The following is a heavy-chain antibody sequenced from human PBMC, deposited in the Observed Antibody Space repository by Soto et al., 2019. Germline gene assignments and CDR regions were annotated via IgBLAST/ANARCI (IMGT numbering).Heavy chain of an antibody. CDR3: ARVRDYGLGTNRHCYGMDV. CDR1: GGSISGYY. V-gene: IGHV4-4*07. D-gene: IGHD3-10*01. J-gene: IGHJ6*02. Sequence: PSETLSLTCTVSGGSISGYYWSWIRQPAGKGLEWIGRLYTMGSTNYNPSLQSRVTMSVDTSKNEFSLKVSSVTAADTAVYFCARVRDYGLGTNRHCYGMDVWGQGTTVS. CDR2: LYTMGST.